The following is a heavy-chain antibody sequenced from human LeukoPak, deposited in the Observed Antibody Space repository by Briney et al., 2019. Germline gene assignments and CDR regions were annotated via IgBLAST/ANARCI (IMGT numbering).Heavy chain of an antibody. V-gene: IGHV3-7*01. J-gene: IGHJ4*02. CDR3: ARGPVRYFDWLPQQYYFDY. CDR1: GFTFGDYA. D-gene: IGHD3-9*01. CDR2: IKQDGSEK. Sequence: PGGSLGLSCTASGFTFGDYAMSWVRQAPGKGLEWVANIKQDGSEKYYVDSVKGRFTISRDNAKNSLYLQMNSLRAEDTAVYYCARGPVRYFDWLPQQYYFDYWGQGTLVTVSS.